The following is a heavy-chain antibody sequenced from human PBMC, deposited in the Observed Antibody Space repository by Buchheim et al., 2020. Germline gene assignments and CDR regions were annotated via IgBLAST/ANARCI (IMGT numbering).Heavy chain of an antibody. J-gene: IGHJ2*01. V-gene: IGHV3-30*18. D-gene: IGHD3-9*01. CDR2: ISYDGSNK. CDR1: GFTLSSYG. CDR3: AKDAGLTSWYFDL. Sequence: QVQLVESGGGVVQPGRSLRLSCAASGFTLSSYGMHWVRQAPGKGLEWVAVISYDGSNKYYADSVKGRFTISRDNSKNTLYLQMNSLRAEDTAVYYCAKDAGLTSWYFDLWGRGTL.